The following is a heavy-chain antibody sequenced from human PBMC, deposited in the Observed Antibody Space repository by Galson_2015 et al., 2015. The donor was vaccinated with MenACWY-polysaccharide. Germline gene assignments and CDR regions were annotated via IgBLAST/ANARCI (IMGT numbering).Heavy chain of an antibody. CDR3: SRLQSTYTDV. D-gene: IGHD4-11*01. Sequence: SLRLSCAASGFTFRSYGMHWVRQAPGKGLEWVTLIYYDGSKKDYADSVKGRFTISRDNSKNTLYLQMDRLRAEDTAVYYCSRLQSTYTDVWGKATTGTVSS. V-gene: IGHV3-30*12. CDR1: GFTFRSYG. J-gene: IGHJ6*03. CDR2: IYYDGSKK.